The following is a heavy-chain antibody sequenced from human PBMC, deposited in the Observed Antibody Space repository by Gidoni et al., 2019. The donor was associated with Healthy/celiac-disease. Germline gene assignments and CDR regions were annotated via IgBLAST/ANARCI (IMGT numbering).Heavy chain of an antibody. CDR2: ISSSSSYI. J-gene: IGHJ4*02. Sequence: EVQLVESGGGLVKPGGSLRLSCAASGFTFSSYSMNWVRQAPGKGLEWVSSISSSSSYIYYADSVKGRFTISRDNAKNSLYLQMNSLRAEDTAVYYCARGRLLHCTNGVCPDYWGQGTLVTVSS. D-gene: IGHD2-8*01. V-gene: IGHV3-21*01. CDR1: GFTFSSYS. CDR3: ARGRLLHCTNGVCPDY.